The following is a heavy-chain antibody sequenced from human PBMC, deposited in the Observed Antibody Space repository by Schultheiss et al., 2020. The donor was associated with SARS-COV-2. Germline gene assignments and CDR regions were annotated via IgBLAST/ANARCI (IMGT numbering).Heavy chain of an antibody. CDR1: GGSISSGGYS. CDR3: ARDDGFDY. V-gene: IGHV4-61*08. J-gene: IGHJ4*02. D-gene: IGHD4-17*01. CDR2: INHSGST. Sequence: SETLSLTCAVSGGSISSGGYSWSWIRQPPGKGLEWIGEINHSGSTNYNPSLKSRVTISVDTSKNQFSLKLSSVTAADTAVYYCARDDGFDYWGQGTLVTVSS.